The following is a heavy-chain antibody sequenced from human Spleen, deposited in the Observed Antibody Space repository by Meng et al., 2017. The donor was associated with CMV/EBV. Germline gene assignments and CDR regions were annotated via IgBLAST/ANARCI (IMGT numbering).Heavy chain of an antibody. V-gene: IGHV3-48*04. CDR3: ARSPRNYYYYGMDV. Sequence: GGSLRLSCVTSGFIFSSYTMNWVRQAPGKGLEWISSISSSSSTIYYADSVKGRFTVSRDNAKNSLYLQMNSLRAEDTAVYYCARSPRNYYYYGMDVWGQGTTVTVSS. J-gene: IGHJ6*02. D-gene: IGHD1-14*01. CDR1: GFIFSSYT. CDR2: ISSSSSTI.